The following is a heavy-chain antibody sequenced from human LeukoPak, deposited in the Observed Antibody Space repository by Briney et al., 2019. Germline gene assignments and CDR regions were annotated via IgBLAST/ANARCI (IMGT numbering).Heavy chain of an antibody. J-gene: IGHJ4*02. CDR2: IIPIFGTA. Sequence: SVKVSCKASGGTFSSYAISWVRQAPGPGLEGMGSIIPIFGTANYAQKFQGRVTITTDESTSTAYMELSSLTSEDTAVYYCARDRFPYSGSYSFEPFDYWGQGTLVTVSS. V-gene: IGHV1-69*05. CDR3: ARDRFPYSGSYSFEPFDY. CDR1: GGTFSSYA. D-gene: IGHD1-26*01.